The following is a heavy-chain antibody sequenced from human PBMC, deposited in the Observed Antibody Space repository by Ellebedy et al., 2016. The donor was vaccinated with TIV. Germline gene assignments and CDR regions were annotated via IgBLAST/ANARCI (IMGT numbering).Heavy chain of an antibody. CDR1: GYTFTDYY. D-gene: IGHD6-13*01. Sequence: ASVKVSXXASGYTFTDYYMHWVRQAPGQGLEWMGWINPNSGGTNYAQKFQGRVTMTRDTSISTAYMELSRLRSDDTAVYYCARAGRGGGSWAAGYWGQGTLVTVSS. CDR3: ARAGRGGGSWAAGY. CDR2: INPNSGGT. V-gene: IGHV1-2*02. J-gene: IGHJ4*02.